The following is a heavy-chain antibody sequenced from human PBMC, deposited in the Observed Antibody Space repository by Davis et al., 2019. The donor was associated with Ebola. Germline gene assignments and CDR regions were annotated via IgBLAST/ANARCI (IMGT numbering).Heavy chain of an antibody. V-gene: IGHV3-48*03. CDR3: GGGLSWFDP. D-gene: IGHD3-16*01. CDR1: GFTFSNYE. CDR2: ISSSGSTI. J-gene: IGHJ5*02. Sequence: GESLKISCAASGFTFSNYEMNWVRQAPGKGLEWVSHISSSGSTISYADSVKGRFTISRDNAKNTLYLQMNSLRAEDTAVYYCGGGLSWFDPWGQGTLVTVSS.